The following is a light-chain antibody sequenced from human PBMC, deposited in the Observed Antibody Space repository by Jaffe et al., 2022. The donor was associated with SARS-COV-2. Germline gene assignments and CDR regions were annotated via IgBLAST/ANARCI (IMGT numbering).Light chain of an antibody. CDR3: QQYGTSPLT. Sequence: EIVLTQSPGTLSLSPGDRATLSCRASQSVRSSYLAWYQQKAGQTPRLLMYDASSRATGIPDRFSGSGSGTDFTLTISRLEPEDFAVYYCQQYGTSPLTFGGGTRVQI. CDR2: DAS. J-gene: IGKJ4*01. CDR1: QSVRSSY. V-gene: IGKV3-20*01.